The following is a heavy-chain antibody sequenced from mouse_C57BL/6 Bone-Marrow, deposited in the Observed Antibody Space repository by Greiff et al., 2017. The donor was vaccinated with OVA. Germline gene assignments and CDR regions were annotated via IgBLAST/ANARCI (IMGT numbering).Heavy chain of an antibody. J-gene: IGHJ3*01. CDR1: GFTFSSYG. D-gene: IGHD2-4*01. CDR3: ARQADYDAAWFAY. V-gene: IGHV5-6*01. Sequence: EVQRVESGGDLVKPGGSLKLSCAASGFTFSSYGMSWVRQTPDKRLEWVATISSGGSYTYYPDSVKGRFTISRDNAKNTLYLQMSSLKSEDTAMYYCARQADYDAAWFAYWGQGTLVTVSA. CDR2: ISSGGSYT.